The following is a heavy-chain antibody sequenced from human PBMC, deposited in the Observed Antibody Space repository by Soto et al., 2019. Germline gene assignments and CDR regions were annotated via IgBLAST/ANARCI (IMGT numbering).Heavy chain of an antibody. CDR1: GFTLSSYA. Sequence: EVQLLESGGGLVQPGGSLRLPCAASGFTLSSYAMSWVRQAPGKGLEWVSGISGSGGSTYYADSVKGRFTISRDDAKSSLFLQMNSLRAEDTAVYYCARGGRGVYFDYWGQGSQVTVSS. V-gene: IGHV3-23*01. CDR2: ISGSGGST. CDR3: ARGGRGVYFDY. J-gene: IGHJ4*02.